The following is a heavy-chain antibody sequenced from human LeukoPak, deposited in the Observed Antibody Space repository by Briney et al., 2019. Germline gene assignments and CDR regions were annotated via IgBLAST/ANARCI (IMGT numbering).Heavy chain of an antibody. V-gene: IGHV4-61*02. Sequence: SQTLSLTCTVYGGSISSTNYYWSWIRQPAGKGLEWIGRIYASGSTNYNPSLKSRVTMSLDTSKNQFSLKLSSVTAADTAVYYCTRDDFWSGYLDYWGQGTLVTVSS. CDR1: GGSISSTNYY. D-gene: IGHD3-3*01. CDR2: IYASGST. J-gene: IGHJ4*02. CDR3: TRDDFWSGYLDY.